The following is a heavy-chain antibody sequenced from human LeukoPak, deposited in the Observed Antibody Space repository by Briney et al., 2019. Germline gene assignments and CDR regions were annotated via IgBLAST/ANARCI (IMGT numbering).Heavy chain of an antibody. V-gene: IGHV3-48*03. CDR3: ARVYYGSAINWFDP. Sequence: PGGSLRLSCAASGFTFDDYAMNWVRQAAGKGLEWDSSISSSGTIVYYADSVKGGFTISRDNAKNSLFLQMNSLRAEDTAVYYCARVYYGSAINWFDPWGQGTLVTVSS. D-gene: IGHD3-10*01. J-gene: IGHJ5*02. CDR1: GFTFDDYA. CDR2: ISSSGTIV.